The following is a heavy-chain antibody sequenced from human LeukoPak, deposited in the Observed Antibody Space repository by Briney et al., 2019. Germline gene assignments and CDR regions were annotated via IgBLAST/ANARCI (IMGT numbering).Heavy chain of an antibody. Sequence: PSETLSLTCDVDGGSLSGSHWSWIRQSPRKRLEWIGEVNHSGDANYNPSLVTRVDISVDMSKNQFSLKMNSVTAADTAVYYCAREVEVVKGRSIEAAAGKVDYWGQGTLVTVSS. CDR1: GGSLSGSH. D-gene: IGHD6-13*01. J-gene: IGHJ4*02. V-gene: IGHV4-34*01. CDR3: AREVEVVKGRSIEAAAGKVDY. CDR2: VNHSGDA.